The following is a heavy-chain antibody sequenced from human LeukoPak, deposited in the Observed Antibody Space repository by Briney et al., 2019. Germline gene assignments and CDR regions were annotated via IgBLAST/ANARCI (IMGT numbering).Heavy chain of an antibody. Sequence: SETLSLTCTVSGGSISSYYWSWIRRPPGKGLEWIGYIYYSGSTNYNPSLKSRVTISVDTSKNQFSLKLSSVTAADTAVYYCATRSYYYYGMDVWGQGTTVTVSS. CDR3: ATRSYYYYGMDV. CDR1: GGSISSYY. J-gene: IGHJ6*02. V-gene: IGHV4-59*08. CDR2: IYYSGST.